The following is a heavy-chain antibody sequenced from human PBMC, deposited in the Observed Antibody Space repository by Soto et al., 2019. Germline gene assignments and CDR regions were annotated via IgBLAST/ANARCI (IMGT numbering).Heavy chain of an antibody. CDR1: GGSISSYY. V-gene: IGHV4-59*01. Sequence: PSETLSLTCTVSGGSISSYYWSWIRQPPGKGLEWIGYIYYSESTNYNPSLKSRVTISVDTSKNQFSLKLSSVTAADTAVYYCARDWPSGVTRPGAFDIWGQGTMVTVSS. CDR3: ARDWPSGVTRPGAFDI. D-gene: IGHD1-26*01. J-gene: IGHJ3*02. CDR2: IYYSEST.